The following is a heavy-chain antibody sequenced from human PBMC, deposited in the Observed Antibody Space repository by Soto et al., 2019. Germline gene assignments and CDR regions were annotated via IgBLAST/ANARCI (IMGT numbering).Heavy chain of an antibody. Sequence: QVQLVESGGGVVQPGRSLRLSCAASGFTFSSYGMHWVRQAPGKGLEWVAVISYDGSNKYYADSVKGRFTISRDNSKNTLYLQMNGLRAEDTAVYYCAKDTAMVTVVDYYYGMDVWGQGTTVTVSS. D-gene: IGHD5-18*01. V-gene: IGHV3-30*18. CDR1: GFTFSSYG. CDR2: ISYDGSNK. J-gene: IGHJ6*02. CDR3: AKDTAMVTVVDYYYGMDV.